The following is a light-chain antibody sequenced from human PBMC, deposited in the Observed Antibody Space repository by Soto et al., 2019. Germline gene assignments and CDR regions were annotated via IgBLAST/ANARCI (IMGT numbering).Light chain of an antibody. J-gene: IGKJ2*01. CDR2: LGS. CDR1: QSLLHSNGYNY. Sequence: DIVMTQSPLSLPVTPGEPASISCRSSQSLLHSNGYNYLDWYLQKPGQSPQLLIYLGSNRASGVPDRLSGSGSVTDFTLKISIVEAEDVGVYYCMQALQTPLYTFGQGTKLEIK. V-gene: IGKV2-28*01. CDR3: MQALQTPLYT.